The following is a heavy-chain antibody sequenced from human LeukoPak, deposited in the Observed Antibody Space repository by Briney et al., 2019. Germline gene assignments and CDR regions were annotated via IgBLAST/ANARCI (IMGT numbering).Heavy chain of an antibody. Sequence: SETLSLTWAVAGGSISSSYWSWIRQPPGKGLEWIGYIYYSGSTNYNPSLKSRVTISVDTSKTQFSLKRSSGTVADMAVYYCARRLVRGALLWFDPWRQGTLVTVSP. D-gene: IGHD3-10*01. J-gene: IGHJ5*02. CDR1: GGSISSSY. V-gene: IGHV4-59*08. CDR3: ARRLVRGALLWFDP. CDR2: IYYSGST.